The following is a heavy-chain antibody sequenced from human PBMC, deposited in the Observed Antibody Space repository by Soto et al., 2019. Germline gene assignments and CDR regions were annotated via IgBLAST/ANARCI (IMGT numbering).Heavy chain of an antibody. CDR2: IKSKTDGGTT. Sequence: GGSLRLSCAASGFTFSNAWMSWVRQAPGKGLEWVGRIKSKTDGGTTDYAAPVKGRFTISRDDSKNTLYLQMNSLKTEDTAVYYCTTVAGRKQLVREDAFDIWGQGTMVTVSS. CDR1: GFTFSNAW. D-gene: IGHD6-6*01. J-gene: IGHJ3*02. CDR3: TTVAGRKQLVREDAFDI. V-gene: IGHV3-15*01.